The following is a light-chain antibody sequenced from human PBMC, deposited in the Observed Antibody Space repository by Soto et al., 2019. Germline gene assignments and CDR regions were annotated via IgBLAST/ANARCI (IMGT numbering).Light chain of an antibody. CDR3: MQAIDIPWT. V-gene: IGKV2-29*03. J-gene: IGKJ1*01. Sequence: ILMTQTPLSLSIIPGQTASISCKSSQSLLHSDGKTYFYWYVQKAGQAPQPLIYEVSNRFSGVPERFSGSGSRTDFTLKISRVEADDVGIYYCMQAIDIPWTFGQGNKVEIK. CDR1: QSLLHSDGKTY. CDR2: EVS.